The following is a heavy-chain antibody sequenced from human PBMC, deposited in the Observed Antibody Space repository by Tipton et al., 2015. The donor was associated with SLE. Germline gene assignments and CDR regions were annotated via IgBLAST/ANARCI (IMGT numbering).Heavy chain of an antibody. CDR3: ARGYDSSGSPLDY. CDR1: GGSFSSGDYY. Sequence: LRLSCAVYGGSFSSGDYYWSWIRQPPGKGLEWIGYIYYSGSTNYNPSLKSRVTISVDTSKNQFSLKLSSVTAADTAVYYCARGYDSSGSPLDYWGQGTLVTVSS. V-gene: IGHV4-30-4*01. D-gene: IGHD3-22*01. CDR2: IYYSGST. J-gene: IGHJ4*02.